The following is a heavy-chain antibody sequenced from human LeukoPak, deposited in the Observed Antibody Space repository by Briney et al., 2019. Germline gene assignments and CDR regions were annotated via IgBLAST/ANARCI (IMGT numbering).Heavy chain of an antibody. Sequence: PGGSLRLSCAASGFTFSDYYMSWIRQAPGKGLEWVSYISSSGSTIYYADSVKGRFTISRDNAKNSLYLQMNSLRAEDTAIYYCAKVAPASSGWTFDYWGQGTLVTVSS. D-gene: IGHD6-19*01. J-gene: IGHJ4*02. CDR3: AKVAPASSGWTFDY. CDR2: ISSSGSTI. V-gene: IGHV3-11*01. CDR1: GFTFSDYY.